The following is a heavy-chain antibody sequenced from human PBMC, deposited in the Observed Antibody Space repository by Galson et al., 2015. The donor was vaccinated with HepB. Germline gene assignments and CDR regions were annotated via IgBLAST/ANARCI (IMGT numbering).Heavy chain of an antibody. CDR1: GFTFSAHN. CDR2: ISPNGRTS. J-gene: IGHJ4*02. Sequence: SLRLSCAASGFTFSAHNMHWVRQTPVKGLEWLAIISPNGRTSFYADSAKGRFTISRDNSKSTLFLQVDSLRPEDTAIYYCARDFEWNSDCWGQGTLVTVSS. V-gene: IGHV3-30*04. D-gene: IGHD3-3*01. CDR3: ARDFEWNSDC.